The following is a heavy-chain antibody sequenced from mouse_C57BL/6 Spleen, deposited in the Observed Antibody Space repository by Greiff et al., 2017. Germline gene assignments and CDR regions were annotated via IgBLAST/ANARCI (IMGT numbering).Heavy chain of an antibody. CDR2: INPNNGGT. CDR3: ARRGDYYGYWDFGV. V-gene: IGHV1-18*01. J-gene: IGHJ1*03. Sequence: VQLQQSGPELVKPGASVKIPCKASGYTFTDYNMDWVKQSHGKSLGWIGDINPNNGGTIYNQKFKGKATLTVDKSSSTAYMELRSLTWEDTAVYYWARRGDYYGYWDFGVWGTGTTVTVSS. CDR1: GYTFTDYN. D-gene: IGHD1-1*01.